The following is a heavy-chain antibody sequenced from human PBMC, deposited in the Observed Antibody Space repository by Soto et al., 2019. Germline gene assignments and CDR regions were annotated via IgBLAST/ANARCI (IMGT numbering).Heavy chain of an antibody. Sequence: ASVKVSCKASGYTFTGYYMHWVRQAPGQGLEWMGWINPNSGGTNYAQKFQGWVTMTRDTSISTAYMELSRLRSDDTAVYYCARTYYYDSSGYYDAFDIWGQGTMVTVSS. V-gene: IGHV1-2*04. J-gene: IGHJ3*02. D-gene: IGHD3-22*01. CDR3: ARTYYYDSSGYYDAFDI. CDR2: INPNSGGT. CDR1: GYTFTGYY.